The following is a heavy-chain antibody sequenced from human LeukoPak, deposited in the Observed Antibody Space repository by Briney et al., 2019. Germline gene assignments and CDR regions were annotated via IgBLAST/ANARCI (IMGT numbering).Heavy chain of an antibody. CDR1: GGSISSYY. Sequence: SETLSLTCTVSGGSISSYYWSWIRQAPGKGLEWIGYVYYSGSTNYNPSLKSRITVSVDTSKSQFSLKLTSVTAADTAVYYCARVGGTTPFDYWGQGTLVTVSS. V-gene: IGHV4-59*01. CDR2: VYYSGST. J-gene: IGHJ4*02. D-gene: IGHD4-23*01. CDR3: ARVGGTTPFDY.